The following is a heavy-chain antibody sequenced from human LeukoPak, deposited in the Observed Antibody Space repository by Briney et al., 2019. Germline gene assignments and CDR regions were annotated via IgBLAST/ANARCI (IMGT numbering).Heavy chain of an antibody. J-gene: IGHJ5*02. V-gene: IGHV1-8*02. CDR1: GYNFNNNG. CDR2: MNPNSGNT. D-gene: IGHD6-19*01. CDR3: ARGGSGWYGNNWFDP. Sequence: ASVKVSCKTSGYNFNNNGINWVRQATGQGLEWMGWMNPNSGNTGYAQKFQGRVTMTRNTSISTAYMELSSLRSEDTAVYYCARGGSGWYGNNWFDPWGQGTLVTVSS.